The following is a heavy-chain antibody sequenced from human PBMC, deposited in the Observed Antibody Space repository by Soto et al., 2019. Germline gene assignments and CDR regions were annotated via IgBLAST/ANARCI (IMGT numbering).Heavy chain of an antibody. CDR1: GFTFTSSA. J-gene: IGHJ4*02. D-gene: IGHD3-22*01. V-gene: IGHV1-58*01. CDR3: AADQYYYDSSGYSA. CDR2: IVVGSGNT. Sequence: SVKVSCKASGFTFTSSAVQWVRQARGQCLEWIGWIVVGSGNTNYAQKFQERVTITRDMSTSTAYMVLSSLRSEDTAVYYCAADQYYYDSSGYSAWGQGTLVTVSS.